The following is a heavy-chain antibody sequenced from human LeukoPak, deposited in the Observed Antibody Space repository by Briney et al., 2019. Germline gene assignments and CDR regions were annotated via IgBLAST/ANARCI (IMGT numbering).Heavy chain of an antibody. Sequence: GGSLRLSCAASGFTFSSYDMHWVRQATGKGLEWVSAIGTAGDTYYPGSVKGRFTISRDFSKNTVFLHINSLRAEDTAMYYCARGDDSGYYDYFDYWGQGALVTVSS. CDR2: IGTAGDT. V-gene: IGHV3-13*01. J-gene: IGHJ4*02. CDR1: GFTFSSYD. CDR3: ARGDDSGYYDYFDY. D-gene: IGHD3-22*01.